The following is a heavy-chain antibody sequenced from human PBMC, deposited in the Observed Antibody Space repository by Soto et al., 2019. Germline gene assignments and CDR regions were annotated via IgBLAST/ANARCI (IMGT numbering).Heavy chain of an antibody. CDR2: TYYRSNWRH. D-gene: IGHD6-19*01. CDR3: ARGVAGSGFDL. V-gene: IGHV6-1*01. Sequence: SQTLSLTCAISGDSVSSNTASWNWIRSSPSRGLEWLGRTYYRSNWRHDYAVSVKSRITVNPDTSKNHFSLQLNSVTPDDTAVYYCARGVAGSGFDLWGQGTLVTVSS. CDR1: GDSVSSNTAS. J-gene: IGHJ4*02.